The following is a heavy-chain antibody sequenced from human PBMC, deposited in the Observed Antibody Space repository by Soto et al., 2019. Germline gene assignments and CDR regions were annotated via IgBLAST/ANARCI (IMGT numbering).Heavy chain of an antibody. D-gene: IGHD3-3*01. CDR2: ISSSGSTI. Sequence: PGGSLRLSCAASGFTFSSYEMNWVRQAPGNGLEWVSYISSSGSTIYYADSVKGRFTISRDNAKNSLYLQMNSLRAEDTAVYYCARDQSLEWLLSLSYYYGMDVWGQGNTVTV. CDR1: GFTFSSYE. J-gene: IGHJ6*02. CDR3: ARDQSLEWLLSLSYYYGMDV. V-gene: IGHV3-48*03.